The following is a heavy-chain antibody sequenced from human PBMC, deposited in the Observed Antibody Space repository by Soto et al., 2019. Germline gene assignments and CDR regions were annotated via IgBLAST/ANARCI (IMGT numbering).Heavy chain of an antibody. CDR2: INQDGSER. V-gene: IGHV3-7*03. CDR3: AGDKPYGDSHDF. D-gene: IGHD4-17*01. Sequence: EVQLVESGGGLVQPGGSLRLSCAASGFTFRSYWMSWVRQAPGKGLEWVANINQDGSERNHVDSAKGRFTISRDNAKNSLYLQMNRLRADDTAVYYCAGDKPYGDSHDFWGQGTLFTVSS. CDR1: GFTFRSYW. J-gene: IGHJ4*02.